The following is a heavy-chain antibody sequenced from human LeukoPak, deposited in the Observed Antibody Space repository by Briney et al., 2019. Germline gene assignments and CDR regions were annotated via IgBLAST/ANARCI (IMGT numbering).Heavy chain of an antibody. CDR2: ISGTVRGERT. CDR1: GCSFINSG. Sequence: PGGSLRLSCATSGCSFINSGMTWVCQAPGKGLEWVSDISGTVRGERTYYADSVKGRFTISRDNSKNTLYLQMNGLRADDTAVYYCLCYYASATFYWGQGTLVTVSS. CDR3: LCYYASATFY. J-gene: IGHJ4*02. D-gene: IGHD3-10*01. V-gene: IGHV3-23*01.